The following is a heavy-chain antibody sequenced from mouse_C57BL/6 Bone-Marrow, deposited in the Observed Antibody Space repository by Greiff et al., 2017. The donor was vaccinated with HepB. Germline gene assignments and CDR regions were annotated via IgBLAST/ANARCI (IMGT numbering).Heavy chain of an antibody. Sequence: QVQLQQSGAELVRPGTSVKMSCKASGYTFTNYWIGWSKQRPGHGLEWIGDIYPGGGYTNYNEKFKGKATLTADKSSSTAYMQFSSLTSEDSAIYYCARGVYYYAMDYWGQGTSVTVSS. CDR3: ARGVYYYAMDY. CDR2: IYPGGGYT. V-gene: IGHV1-63*01. CDR1: GYTFTNYW. J-gene: IGHJ4*01.